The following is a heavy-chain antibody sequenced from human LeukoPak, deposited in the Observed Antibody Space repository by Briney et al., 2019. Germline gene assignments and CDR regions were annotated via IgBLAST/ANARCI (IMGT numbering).Heavy chain of an antibody. CDR1: GYTFTSYY. J-gene: IGHJ1*01. CDR2: INPSGGST. D-gene: IGHD5-18*01. CDR3: AREQEPWIQLWLLQH. Sequence: ASMKVSCKASGYTFTSYYMHWVRQAPGQGLEWMGIINPSGGSTSYAQKFQGRVTMTRDTSTSTVYMELSSLRSEDTAVYYCAREQEPWIQLWLLQHWGQGTLVTVSS. V-gene: IGHV1-46*01.